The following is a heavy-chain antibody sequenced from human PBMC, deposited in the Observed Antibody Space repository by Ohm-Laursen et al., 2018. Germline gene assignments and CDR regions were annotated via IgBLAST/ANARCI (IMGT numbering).Heavy chain of an antibody. CDR1: GFTFSSYA. Sequence: GSLRLSRAASGFTFSSYAMSWVRQAPGKGLEWVSVISGSGDSKYYADSVKGRFTISRDNSKNTLYLQMNSLRAEDTAVYYCAKKIQVWSQAVVDYWGQGTLVTVSS. V-gene: IGHV3-23*01. CDR3: AKKIQVWSQAVVDY. D-gene: IGHD5-18*01. CDR2: ISGSGDSK. J-gene: IGHJ4*02.